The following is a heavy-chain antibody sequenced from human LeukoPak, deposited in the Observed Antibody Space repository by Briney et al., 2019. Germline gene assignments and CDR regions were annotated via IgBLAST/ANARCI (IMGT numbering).Heavy chain of an antibody. V-gene: IGHV1-2*02. J-gene: IGHJ4*02. CDR3: ARVQVSDDNWGFFDY. D-gene: IGHD1-1*01. CDR1: GYTFPANY. CDR2: INPNSGGS. Sequence: GASVKVSCKASGYTFPANYMHWVRQGPGQGLEWMGWINPNSGGSNCAQKFQGRVTMTRETSISTAYMELSRLSSDDTAVYYCARVQVSDDNWGFFDYWGQGTLVTVSS.